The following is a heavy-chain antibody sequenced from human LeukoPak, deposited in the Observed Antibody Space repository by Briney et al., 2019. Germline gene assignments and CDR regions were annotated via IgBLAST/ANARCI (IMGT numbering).Heavy chain of an antibody. V-gene: IGHV3-23*01. Sequence: QPGGSLRLSCAASGFIFRDYTMSWGRQAAGKGVEWISAISASGDKTYFADSVKGRFTISRANSKGTLYLQMNSLRAEDTALYYCARDFYDSTGYYYDYWGQGTLVTVSS. J-gene: IGHJ4*02. CDR2: ISASGDKT. CDR3: ARDFYDSTGYYYDY. CDR1: GFIFRDYT. D-gene: IGHD3-22*01.